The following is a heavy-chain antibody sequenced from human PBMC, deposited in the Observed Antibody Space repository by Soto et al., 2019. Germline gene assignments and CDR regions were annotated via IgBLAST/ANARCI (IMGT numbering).Heavy chain of an antibody. J-gene: IGHJ4*02. CDR2: INHSGST. V-gene: IGHV4-34*01. CDR1: GASFSANY. Sequence: QVHLQQWGAGLLKPSETLSLTCAVSGASFSANYWTWIRQPPGKGLEWIGEINHSGSTNYDPSLKSRVTISVDTSKNQFFLKLISVTAADTAIYYCASARFDYWGQGSLVTVSS. CDR3: ASARFDY.